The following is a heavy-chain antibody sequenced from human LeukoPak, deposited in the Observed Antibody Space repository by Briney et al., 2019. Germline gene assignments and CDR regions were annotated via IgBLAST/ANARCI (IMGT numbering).Heavy chain of an antibody. CDR3: ARGDVVVTATFDY. J-gene: IGHJ4*02. CDR1: GGSISSYY. D-gene: IGHD2-21*02. V-gene: IGHV4-59*01. CDR2: IYYSGST. Sequence: SETLSPTCTVSGGSISSYYWSWIRQPPGKGLEWIGYIYYSGSTNYNPSLKSRVTISVDTSKNQFSLKLSSVTAADTAVYYCARGDVVVTATFDYWGQGTLVTVSS.